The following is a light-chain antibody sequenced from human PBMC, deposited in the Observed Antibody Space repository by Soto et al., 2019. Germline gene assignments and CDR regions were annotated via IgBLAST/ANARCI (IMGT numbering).Light chain of an antibody. CDR3: LQDYDYPRT. V-gene: IGKV1-6*01. J-gene: IGKJ1*01. CDR1: QTISKS. CDR2: AAS. Sequence: IQMTQSPSSLSASVGDTISITCRSFQTISKSLNWYQQRPGKAPNLLISAASRLQSGVPSRFSGRGSGTDFTLTISSLQPEDFATYYCLQDYDYPRTFGQGTKVDIK.